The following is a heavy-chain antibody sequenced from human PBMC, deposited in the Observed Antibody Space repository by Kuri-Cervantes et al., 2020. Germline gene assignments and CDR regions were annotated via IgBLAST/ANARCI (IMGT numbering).Heavy chain of an antibody. Sequence: SETLSLTCAVSGYSISSNYYWGWIRQPPGKGLEWIGSIYRSGSTYYNPSLKSRVTISVDTSKNQFSLKLSSVTAADTAVYYCARWAPVGLTYSSSWGSYWYFDLWGRGTLVTVSS. CDR3: ARWAPVGLTYSSSWGSYWYFDL. J-gene: IGHJ2*01. D-gene: IGHD6-13*01. CDR2: IYRSGST. CDR1: GYSISSNYY. V-gene: IGHV4-38-2*01.